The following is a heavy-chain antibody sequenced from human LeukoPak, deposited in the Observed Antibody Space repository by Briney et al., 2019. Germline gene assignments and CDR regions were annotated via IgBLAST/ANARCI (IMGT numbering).Heavy chain of an antibody. CDR2: IYYSGST. V-gene: IGHV4-39*07. Sequence: SETLSLTCAVSGGSINNNHYYWGWIRQPPGKGLEWIGSIYYSGSTYYNPSLKSRVTISVDTSENHFSLKLSSVTAADTAVYYCAREGGYSTPYYYYYYYMDFWGKGTTVTVSS. CDR3: AREGGYSTPYYYYYYYMDF. J-gene: IGHJ6*03. D-gene: IGHD4-11*01. CDR1: GGSINNNHYY.